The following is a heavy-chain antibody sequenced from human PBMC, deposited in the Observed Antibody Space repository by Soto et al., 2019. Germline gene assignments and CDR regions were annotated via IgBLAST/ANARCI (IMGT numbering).Heavy chain of an antibody. CDR3: ARASHHRLGTYYSGMDV. CDR1: GFTFSNFH. CDR2: ISNSGGTI. D-gene: IGHD3-22*01. Sequence: EVQLVESGGGLVQPGGSLRLSCAASGFTFSNFHMNWVRRAPGKGLEWVSYISNSGGTIYYADSVKGRFTISRDNAKKSLYLQMNSLRDEDTAAYYCARASHHRLGTYYSGMDVWGLGTTVIVSS. J-gene: IGHJ6*02. V-gene: IGHV3-48*02.